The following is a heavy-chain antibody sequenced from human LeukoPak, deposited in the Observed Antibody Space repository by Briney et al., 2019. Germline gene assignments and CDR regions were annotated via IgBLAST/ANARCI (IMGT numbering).Heavy chain of an antibody. CDR1: GGSTITHY. CDR3: ARVGFTRGHFNPRDAFDI. Sequence: PSETLSLTCTVSGGSTITHYWSWIRQTPGKGLEWIGYIYYSGSTNYNPSLKSRVTMSIDTSKNQFSLRLISVTAADTAVYFCARVGFTRGHFNPRDAFDIWGQGTVTVSS. V-gene: IGHV4-59*11. D-gene: IGHD2-8*02. CDR2: IYYSGST. J-gene: IGHJ3*02.